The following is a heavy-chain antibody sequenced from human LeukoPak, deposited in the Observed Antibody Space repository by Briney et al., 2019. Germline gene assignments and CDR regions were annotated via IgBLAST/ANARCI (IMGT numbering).Heavy chain of an antibody. Sequence: PGGSLRLSCAASGFTFSSYAMSWVRQAPGKGLEWVSAISGRGGSTYYADSVKGRFTISRDKSKNTLYLQMHSLRAEDPAVYCCASGYRTSSWSLFDYWREGTLVTVCS. CDR2: ISGRGGST. D-gene: IGHD6-6*01. V-gene: IGHV3-23*01. J-gene: IGHJ4*02. CDR1: GFTFSSYA. CDR3: ASGYRTSSWSLFDY.